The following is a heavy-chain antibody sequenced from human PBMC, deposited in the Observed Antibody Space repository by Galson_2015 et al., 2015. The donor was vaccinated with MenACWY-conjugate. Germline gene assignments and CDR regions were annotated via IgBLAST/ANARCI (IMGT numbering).Heavy chain of an antibody. CDR1: GFSFSYYG. D-gene: IGHD1-1*01. CDR2: ISFDGSDE. V-gene: IGHV3-30*18. CDR3: SKARAATSSGVLILPSETDS. J-gene: IGHJ4*02. Sequence: SLRLSCAASGFSFSYYGMHWVRQAPGKGLEWLAVISFDGSDEYYADSVKGRFTLSRDNSQNTVYLQMNRLRPEDTAVYYCSKARAATSSGVLILPSETDSWGQGTLVTVSS.